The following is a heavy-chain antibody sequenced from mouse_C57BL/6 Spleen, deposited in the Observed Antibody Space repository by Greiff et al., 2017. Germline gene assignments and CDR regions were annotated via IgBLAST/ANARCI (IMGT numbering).Heavy chain of an antibody. D-gene: IGHD2-5*01. CDR3: ARTPYYSKFSDV. CDR2: LNPNYDTT. CDR1: GYSFTAYN. V-gene: IGHV1-39*01. J-gene: IGHJ1*03. Sequence: VHVKQSGPELVKPGASVKISCKASGYSFTAYNMNWVKQSNGKSLEWIGVLNPNYDTTSYNQKFKGMATLTVDQYSSTAYMQLNSLTSEGSAVYYCARTPYYSKFSDVWGTGTTVTVSS.